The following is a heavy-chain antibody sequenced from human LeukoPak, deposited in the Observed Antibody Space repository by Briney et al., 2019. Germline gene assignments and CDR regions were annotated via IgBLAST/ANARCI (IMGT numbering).Heavy chain of an antibody. CDR2: ISGSGSST. CDR1: GFTFSSYA. V-gene: IGHV3-23*01. Sequence: GGSLRLSCAASGFTFSSYAMSWVRQAPGKGLEWVSAISGSGSSTYYADSVKGRFTISRENSKNTLYLQLNSLGAEDTAVYYCATDGQVWFQGGLDYWGQGTLVTVSS. J-gene: IGHJ4*02. CDR3: ATDGQVWFQGGLDY. D-gene: IGHD3/OR15-3a*01.